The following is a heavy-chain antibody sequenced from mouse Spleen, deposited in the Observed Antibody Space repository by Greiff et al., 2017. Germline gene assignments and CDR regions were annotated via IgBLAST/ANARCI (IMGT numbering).Heavy chain of an antibody. V-gene: IGHV1-42*01. J-gene: IGHJ4*01. D-gene: IGHD3-1*01. Sequence: VQLQQSGPELVKPGASVKISCKASGYSFTGYYMNWVKQSPEKSLEWIGEINPSTGGTTYNQKFKAKATLTVDKSSSTAYMQLKSLTSEDSAVYYCARLARATAMDYWGQGTSVTVSS. CDR3: ARLARATAMDY. CDR1: GYSFTGYY. CDR2: INPSTGGT.